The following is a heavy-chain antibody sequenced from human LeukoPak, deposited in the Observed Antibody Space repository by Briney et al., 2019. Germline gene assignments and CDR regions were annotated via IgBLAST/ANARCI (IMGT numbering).Heavy chain of an antibody. Sequence: SQTPSLTSAISGVGASSNSTASTWIRQPPSRCLEWLGRTYYRSKVYYDYAVSVKSRIPINPGTSKNQFSLQLLSVTPEHTAVYYCAREYLASYLIYWGQGTLVTVSS. D-gene: IGHD3-16*02. CDR2: TYYRSKVYY. CDR1: GVGASSNSTA. V-gene: IGHV6-1*01. J-gene: IGHJ4*02. CDR3: AREYLASYLIY.